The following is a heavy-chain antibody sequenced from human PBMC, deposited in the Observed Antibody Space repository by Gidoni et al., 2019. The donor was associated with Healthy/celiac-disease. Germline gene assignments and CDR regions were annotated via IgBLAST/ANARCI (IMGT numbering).Heavy chain of an antibody. CDR1: GGTFRSYA. CDR3: ASFPGEPTYYYYGMDV. CDR2: IIPIFGTA. D-gene: IGHD7-27*01. J-gene: IGHJ6*02. Sequence: QVQLVQSGAEVKKPGSSVKVSCKASGGTFRSYAISWVRQAPGQGLEWMGGIIPIFGTANYAQKFQGRVTITADESTSTAYMELSSLRSEDTAVYYCASFPGEPTYYYYGMDVWGQGTTVTVSS. V-gene: IGHV1-69*01.